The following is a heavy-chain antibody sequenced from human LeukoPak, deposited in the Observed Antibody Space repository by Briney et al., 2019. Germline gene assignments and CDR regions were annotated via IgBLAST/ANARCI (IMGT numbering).Heavy chain of an antibody. CDR2: IYRSGST. CDR3: ARYSAGIHGAFDI. D-gene: IGHD6-13*01. J-gene: IGHJ3*02. V-gene: IGHV4-38-2*01. CDR1: GYSISSGYY. Sequence: SETLSLTCAVSGYSISSGYYWGWIRQPPGKGLEWIGSIYRSGSTYYNPSLKSRVTISVDTSKNQFSLKLSSVTAADTAVYYCARYSAGIHGAFDIWGHGTMVTVSS.